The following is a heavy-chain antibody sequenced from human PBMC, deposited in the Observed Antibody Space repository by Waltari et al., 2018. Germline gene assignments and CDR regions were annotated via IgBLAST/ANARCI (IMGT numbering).Heavy chain of an antibody. CDR2: FDPEDGET. J-gene: IGHJ4*02. CDR1: GYTLSELA. V-gene: IGHV1-24*01. Sequence: QVQMVQAGAEVKKHGASVKGSCKVSGYTLSELAMHWGRQAPGKGLEWMGGFDPEDGETIYAQKFQGRVTMTEDTSTDPAYMELSSLSSADTAVYYCATVFGVVRSDYWGQGTLVTVSS. D-gene: IGHD3-3*01. CDR3: ATVFGVVRSDY.